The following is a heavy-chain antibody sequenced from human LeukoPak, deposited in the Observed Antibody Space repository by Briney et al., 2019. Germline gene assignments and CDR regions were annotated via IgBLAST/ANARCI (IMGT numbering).Heavy chain of an antibody. CDR1: GFTFSSYA. D-gene: IGHD1-26*01. CDR2: ISSNGGST. V-gene: IGHV3-64*04. J-gene: IGHJ4*02. Sequence: PGGSLRLSCAASGFTFSSYAMHWVRQAPGKGLEYVSAISSNGGSTYYADSVKGRFTISRDNAENSLYLQMNSLRAEDTAVYYCARDLPTGTYRAYFDNWGQGTLVTVSS. CDR3: ARDLPTGTYRAYFDN.